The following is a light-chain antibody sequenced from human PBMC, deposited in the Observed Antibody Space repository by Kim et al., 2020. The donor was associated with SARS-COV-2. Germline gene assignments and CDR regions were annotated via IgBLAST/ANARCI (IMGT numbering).Light chain of an antibody. CDR3: QSYDDSNRWV. V-gene: IGLV6-57*02. CDR1: SSNIASNY. Sequence: KTVTLSCTGSSSNIASNYVKWYQQRPASAPTTVIYEDNERPSGVPDRFSGSIDSSSNSASLTISGLKTEDEADYYCQSYDDSNRWVFGGGTQLTVL. CDR2: EDN. J-gene: IGLJ3*02.